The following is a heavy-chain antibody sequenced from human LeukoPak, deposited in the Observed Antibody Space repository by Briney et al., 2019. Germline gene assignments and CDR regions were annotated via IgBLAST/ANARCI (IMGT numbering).Heavy chain of an antibody. CDR1: GFTFSSYG. D-gene: IGHD3-22*01. J-gene: IGHJ4*02. CDR2: IRYDGSNK. CDR3: AKDPRTYYYDSSSAPV. Sequence: PGGSLRPSCAASGFTFSSYGMHWVRQAPGKGLEWVAFIRYDGSNKYYADSVKGRFTISRDNSKNTLYLQMNSLRAEDTAVYYCAKDPRTYYYDSSSAPVWGQGTLVTVSS. V-gene: IGHV3-30*02.